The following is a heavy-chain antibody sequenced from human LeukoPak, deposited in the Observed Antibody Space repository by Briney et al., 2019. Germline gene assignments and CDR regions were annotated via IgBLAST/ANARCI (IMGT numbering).Heavy chain of an antibody. J-gene: IGHJ4*02. CDR2: IYYSGST. D-gene: IGHD1-26*01. Sequence: PSETLSLTCTVSGGSISSSSYYWGWIRQPPGKGLEWIGSIYYSGSTYYNPSLKSRVTISVDTSKNQFSLKLSSVTAADTAVYYCATRREVGIVGATIYELDYWGQGTLVTVSS. CDR1: GGSISSSSYY. V-gene: IGHV4-39*01. CDR3: ATRREVGIVGATIYELDY.